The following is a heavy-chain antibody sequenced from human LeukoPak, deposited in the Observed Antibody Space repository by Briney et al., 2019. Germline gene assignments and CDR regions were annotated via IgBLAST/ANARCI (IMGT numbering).Heavy chain of an antibody. CDR2: ISWNSGSI. J-gene: IGHJ5*02. Sequence: GGSLRLSCAASGFTFDDYAMHWVRQAPGKGLEWVSGISWNSGSIGYADSVKGRFTISRDNAKNSLYLQMNSLRAEDTALYYCAKVRGYSGYDSLWFDPWGQGTLVTVSS. V-gene: IGHV3-9*01. CDR3: AKVRGYSGYDSLWFDP. CDR1: GFTFDDYA. D-gene: IGHD5-12*01.